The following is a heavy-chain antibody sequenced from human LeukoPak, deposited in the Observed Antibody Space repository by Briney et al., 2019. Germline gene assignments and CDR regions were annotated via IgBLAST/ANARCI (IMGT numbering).Heavy chain of an antibody. Sequence: PSETLSLTCAVYGGSFSGYYWSWIRQPPGKGLEWIGSIYYSGSTYYNPSLKSRVTISVGTSKNQFSLKLSSVTAADTAVYYCARNGGIAVAGTDDDAFDIWGQGTMVTVSS. CDR2: IYYSGST. J-gene: IGHJ3*02. CDR1: GGSFSGYY. D-gene: IGHD6-19*01. CDR3: ARNGGIAVAGTDDDAFDI. V-gene: IGHV4-34*01.